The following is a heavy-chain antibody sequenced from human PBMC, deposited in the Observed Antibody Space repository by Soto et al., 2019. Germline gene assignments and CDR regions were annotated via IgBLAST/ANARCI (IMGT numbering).Heavy chain of an antibody. D-gene: IGHD3-22*01. CDR3: ARHKTTMLTVVSAFDP. Sequence: SETLSLTCTVSGGSIRSDSYYWGWIRQPPGKGLEWLGSIFYSGSTFYNPALKSRVTFSVDTSKNHFSLKLSSVTAADTAVYYCARHKTTMLTVVSAFDPWGQGTRVTVSS. CDR1: GGSIRSDSYY. J-gene: IGHJ5*02. CDR2: IFYSGST. V-gene: IGHV4-39*02.